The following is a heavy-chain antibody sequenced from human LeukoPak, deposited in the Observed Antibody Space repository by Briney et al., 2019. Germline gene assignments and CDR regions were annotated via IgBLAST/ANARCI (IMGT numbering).Heavy chain of an antibody. Sequence: PGGSLRLSCAASGFTFSSYAMHWVRQAPGKGLEWVAVISYDGSNKYYADSVKGRFTISRDNSKNTLYLQMNSLRAEDTAVYYCATSMIVVVKGDAFDIWGQGTMVTVSS. V-gene: IGHV3-30*04. D-gene: IGHD3-22*01. CDR1: GFTFSSYA. CDR3: ATSMIVVVKGDAFDI. CDR2: ISYDGSNK. J-gene: IGHJ3*02.